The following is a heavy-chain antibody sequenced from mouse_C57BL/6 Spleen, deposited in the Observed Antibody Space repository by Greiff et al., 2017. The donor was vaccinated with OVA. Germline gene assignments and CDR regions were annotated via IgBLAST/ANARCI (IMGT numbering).Heavy chain of an antibody. Sequence: EVKLVESGGDLVKPGGSLKLSCAASGFTFSSYGMSWVRQTPDKRLEWVATISSGGSYTYYPDSVKGRFTISRDNAKNTLYLQMSSLKSEDTAMYYCARHEWEWFAYWGQGTLVTVSA. D-gene: IGHD1-3*01. CDR3: ARHEWEWFAY. V-gene: IGHV5-6*01. J-gene: IGHJ3*01. CDR1: GFTFSSYG. CDR2: ISSGGSYT.